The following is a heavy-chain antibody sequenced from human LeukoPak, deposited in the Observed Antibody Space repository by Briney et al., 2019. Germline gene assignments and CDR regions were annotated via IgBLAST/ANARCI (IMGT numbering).Heavy chain of an antibody. D-gene: IGHD2-21*01. CDR2: IYSGGST. CDR1: GFTVSSDY. Sequence: PGGSLRLSCAASGFTVSSDYMSWVRQAPGKGLELVSVIYSGGSTYYADSVKGRFTISRDNSKNTLYLQMNSLSAEDTAVYYCASVIGAGYYYGMDVWGQGTTVTVS. V-gene: IGHV3-53*01. CDR3: ASVIGAGYYYGMDV. J-gene: IGHJ6*02.